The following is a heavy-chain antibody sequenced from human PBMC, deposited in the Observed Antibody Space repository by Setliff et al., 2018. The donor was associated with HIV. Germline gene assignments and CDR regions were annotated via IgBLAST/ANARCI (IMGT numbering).Heavy chain of an antibody. Sequence: GESLKISCAASGFTFSHYSMNWVRQAPGKGLEWVSSISPSHDYIYYADSVKGRFTISRDNAKNSLYLQMNNLRGEDTAVHYCAKVSTIFGQLKYYYGMDVWGQGTTVTVSS. J-gene: IGHJ6*02. D-gene: IGHD3-3*01. CDR2: ISPSHDYI. CDR3: AKVSTIFGQLKYYYGMDV. V-gene: IGHV3-21*01. CDR1: GFTFSHYS.